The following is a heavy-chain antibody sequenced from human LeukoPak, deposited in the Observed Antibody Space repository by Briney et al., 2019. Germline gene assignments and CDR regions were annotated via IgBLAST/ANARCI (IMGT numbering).Heavy chain of an antibody. J-gene: IGHJ4*02. D-gene: IGHD2-15*01. CDR1: GYSFTRYG. Sequence: ASVKLSCTTSGYSFTRYGINWLRKAPGQRFEWLGWINTRTGDPSYAPAYMGRLLFSLDTSVSTAYLQISSLKSEDSAVYYCTRDVEPGGTFDSWGQGTLVTISS. CDR2: INTRTGDP. CDR3: TRDVEPGGTFDS. V-gene: IGHV7-4-1*02.